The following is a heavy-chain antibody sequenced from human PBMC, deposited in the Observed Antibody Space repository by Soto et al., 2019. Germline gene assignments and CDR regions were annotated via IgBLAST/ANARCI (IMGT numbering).Heavy chain of an antibody. V-gene: IGHV3-23*01. CDR2: ISGSGGST. J-gene: IGHJ4*02. CDR1: GFTFSGYA. D-gene: IGHD2-2*01. Sequence: GGSLRLSCAASGFTFSGYAMSWVRQAPGKGLEWVSAISGSGGSTYYADSVKGRFTISRDNSKNTLYLQMNSLRAEDTAVYYCANGGERPSAAHDYWGQGTLVTVSS. CDR3: ANGGERPSAAHDY.